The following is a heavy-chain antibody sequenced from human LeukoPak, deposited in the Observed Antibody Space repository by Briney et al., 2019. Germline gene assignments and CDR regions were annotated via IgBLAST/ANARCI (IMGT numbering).Heavy chain of an antibody. CDR2: ITPLFDTP. V-gene: IGHV1-69*13. D-gene: IGHD3-3*01. Sequence: SVKVSCKASGGIFSNFAFNWVRQAPGQGLEWMGGITPLFDTPHYAQKFQGRVTITADESTSTAYMELSSLRSDDTAIYYCATNLEWLFLFDYWGQGTLVTVSS. CDR3: ATNLEWLFLFDY. CDR1: GGIFSNFA. J-gene: IGHJ4*02.